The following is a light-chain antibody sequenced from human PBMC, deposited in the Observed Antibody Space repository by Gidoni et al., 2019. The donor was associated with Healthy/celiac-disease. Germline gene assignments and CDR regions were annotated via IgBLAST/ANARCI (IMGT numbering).Light chain of an antibody. V-gene: IGLV3-19*01. Sequence: PAVSVALGQTVRITCQGASLRSYYASWYQQNPGQAPVLVFYGKNIRPSGIPDRFSGSSSGNTASLTITGAQAEDESDYYCNSRDSSGNHLVVFGGGTKLPVL. CDR3: NSRDSSGNHLVV. J-gene: IGLJ2*01. CDR2: GKN. CDR1: SLRSYY.